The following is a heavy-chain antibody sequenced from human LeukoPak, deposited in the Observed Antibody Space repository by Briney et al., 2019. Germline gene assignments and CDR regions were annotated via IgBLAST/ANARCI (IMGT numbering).Heavy chain of an antibody. V-gene: IGHV3-9*01. D-gene: IGHD5-18*01. J-gene: IGHJ4*02. CDR1: GFTFDDYA. Sequence: GGSLRLSCAASGFTFDDYAMHWVRQAPGKGLEWVSGISWNSGSIGYADSVKGRFTISRDNAKNSLYLQMDSLRAEDTAVFYCAISLRGGYNSGHGDYWGPGTLVTVSS. CDR3: AISLRGGYNSGHGDY. CDR2: ISWNSGSI.